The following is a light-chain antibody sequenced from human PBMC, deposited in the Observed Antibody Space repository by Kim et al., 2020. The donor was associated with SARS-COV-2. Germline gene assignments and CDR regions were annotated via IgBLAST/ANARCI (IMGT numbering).Light chain of an antibody. CDR3: QQRSNWPA. Sequence: SLSPGERAPLSCRASQSVSSYLAWYQQKPGQAPRLLIYDASTRATGIPARFSGSGSGTDFTLTISSLEPEDFAVYYRQQRSNWPAFGGGTKVDIK. CDR1: QSVSSY. V-gene: IGKV3-11*01. CDR2: DAS. J-gene: IGKJ4*01.